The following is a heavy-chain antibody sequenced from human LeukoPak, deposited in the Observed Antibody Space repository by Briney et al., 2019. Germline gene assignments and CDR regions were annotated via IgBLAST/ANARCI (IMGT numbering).Heavy chain of an antibody. V-gene: IGHV4-39*07. J-gene: IGHJ4*02. CDR3: ASLESSWYYFDY. Sequence: SETLSLSCTVSGGSINITSYYWVWVRQPPGKGLEWVGSVYYSGSTYYNPSLKSQVTISVDTSKNQFSLRLSSVTAADTAVYYCASLESSWYYFDYWGQGTLVTVSS. CDR1: GGSINITSYY. D-gene: IGHD6-19*01. CDR2: VYYSGST.